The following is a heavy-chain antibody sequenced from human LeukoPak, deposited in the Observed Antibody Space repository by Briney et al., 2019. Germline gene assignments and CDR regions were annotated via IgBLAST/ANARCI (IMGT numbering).Heavy chain of an antibody. CDR3: ARGEVHDYGDYVWYFDY. CDR2: INTDGSST. V-gene: IGHV3-74*01. CDR1: GGSFSGYY. J-gene: IGHJ4*02. Sequence: PSETLSLTCAVYGGSFSGYYWSWVRQAPGKGLVWVSRINTDGSSTSYADSVKGRFTISRDNAKNTLYLQMNSLRAEDTAVYYCARGEVHDYGDYVWYFDYWGQGTLVTVSS. D-gene: IGHD4-17*01.